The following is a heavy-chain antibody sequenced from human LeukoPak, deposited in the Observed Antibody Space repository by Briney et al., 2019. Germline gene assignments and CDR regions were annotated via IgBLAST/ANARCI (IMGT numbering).Heavy chain of an antibody. CDR3: ARGRFPAAAGSFFDY. CDR1: GGSFSGYY. Sequence: SETLSLTCAVYGGSFSGYYWSWIRQPPGKGLEWIGEINHSGSTNYNPSLKSRVTISVDTSKNQFSLKLSSVTAADTAVYYCARGRFPAAAGSFFDYWGQGTLVTVSS. V-gene: IGHV4-34*01. CDR2: INHSGST. D-gene: IGHD6-13*01. J-gene: IGHJ4*02.